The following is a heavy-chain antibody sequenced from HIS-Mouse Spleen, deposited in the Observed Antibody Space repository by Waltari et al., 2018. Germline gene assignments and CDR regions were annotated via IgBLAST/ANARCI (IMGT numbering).Heavy chain of an antibody. J-gene: IGHJ2*01. V-gene: IGHV4-39*07. CDR2: IYYSGST. D-gene: IGHD6-13*01. CDR1: GGSISSSSYD. CDR3: AREIPYSSSWYDWYFDL. Sequence: QLQLQESGPGLVKPSETLSLTCTVSGGSISSSSYDWGWIRQPPGKGLEWSGSIYYSGSTYYNPSLKSRVTISVDTSKNQFSLKLSSVTAADTAVYYCAREIPYSSSWYDWYFDLWGRGTLVTVSS.